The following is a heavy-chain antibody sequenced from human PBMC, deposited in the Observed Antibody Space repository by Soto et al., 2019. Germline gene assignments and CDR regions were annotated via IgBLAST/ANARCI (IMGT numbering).Heavy chain of an antibody. Sequence: SETLSLTCPVSGGSIISGGYYWSWIRQHPGKGLEWIGYIYYSGSTYYNPSLKSRVTISVDTSKNQFSLKLSSVTAADTAVYYCARTDILTGYCLDYWGQGTLVTVSS. D-gene: IGHD3-9*01. V-gene: IGHV4-31*03. CDR2: IYYSGST. CDR1: GGSIISGGYY. CDR3: ARTDILTGYCLDY. J-gene: IGHJ4*02.